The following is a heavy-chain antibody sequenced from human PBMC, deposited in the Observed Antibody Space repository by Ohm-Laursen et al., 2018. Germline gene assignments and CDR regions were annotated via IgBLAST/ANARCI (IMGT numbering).Heavy chain of an antibody. J-gene: IGHJ2*01. V-gene: IGHV3-7*01. CDR1: GFTFSRYW. D-gene: IGHD6-19*01. CDR3: ARDYLGYSSGWSYYWYFDL. Sequence: SLRLSCAASGFTFSRYWMAWVRQAPGKGLEWVANIKEDGSEKYYVDSVKGRFTISRDNAKNSLYLQMNSLRAEDTAVYYCARDYLGYSSGWSYYWYFDLWGRGTLVTVSS. CDR2: IKEDGSEK.